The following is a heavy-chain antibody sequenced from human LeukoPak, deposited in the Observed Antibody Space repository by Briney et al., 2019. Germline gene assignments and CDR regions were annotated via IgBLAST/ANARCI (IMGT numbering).Heavy chain of an antibody. Sequence: GGSLRLSCAAAGFTLSNYWMSWVRQAPGKGLEWVANIKKDGSEKYYVDSVKGRFTISRDNAKNSLYLQMNSLRAEDTAVYYCARDAETYDWRGGYFHQWGQGTLVTVSS. D-gene: IGHD5-12*01. CDR2: IKKDGSEK. J-gene: IGHJ4*02. V-gene: IGHV3-7*01. CDR3: ARDAETYDWRGGYFHQ. CDR1: GFTLSNYW.